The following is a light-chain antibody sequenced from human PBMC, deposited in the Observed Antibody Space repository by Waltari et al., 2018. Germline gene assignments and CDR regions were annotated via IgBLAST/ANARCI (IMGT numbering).Light chain of an antibody. CDR2: GVS. CDR1: SSDVGGYNY. CDR3: CSYTTSSTFV. V-gene: IGLV2-14*01. Sequence: QSAPTQPPSVSGSPGQSVTISCTGTSSDVGGYNYVSWYQQHPGKAPKLMVYGVSNRPSGVSERVSGAKSGNMASLTISVLQAEDEADYYCCSYTTSSTFVFGSGTKLTVL. J-gene: IGLJ6*01.